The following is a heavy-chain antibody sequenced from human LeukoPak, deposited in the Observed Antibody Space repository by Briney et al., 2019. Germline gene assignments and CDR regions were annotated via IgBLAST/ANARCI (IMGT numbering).Heavy chain of an antibody. D-gene: IGHD6-19*01. CDR1: GGSISRYY. CDR3: ARHSAYSSGWFHY. CDR2: IYSSGST. J-gene: IGHJ4*02. V-gene: IGHV4-59*08. Sequence: SETLSLTCTVSGGSISRYYWSWIRQPPGKGLEWIGYIYSSGSTNYNPSLKSRVTISVDTSKNQHSLKLTSVTAADTAVYFCARHSAYSSGWFHYWGQGTLVTVSS.